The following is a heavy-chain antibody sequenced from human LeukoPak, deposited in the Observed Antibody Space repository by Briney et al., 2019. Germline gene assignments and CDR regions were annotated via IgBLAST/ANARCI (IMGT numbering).Heavy chain of an antibody. CDR1: GGSISNKY. D-gene: IGHD1-26*01. Sequence: SETLSLTCTVSGGSISNKYWSWIRQPPGKGLEWIGYIYYSGSTNYNPSLKSRVTILVDTSKNQFSLKLSSVTAADTAVYYCATTTIRLGYWGQGTLVTVSS. CDR2: IYYSGST. V-gene: IGHV4-59*01. J-gene: IGHJ4*02. CDR3: ATTTIRLGY.